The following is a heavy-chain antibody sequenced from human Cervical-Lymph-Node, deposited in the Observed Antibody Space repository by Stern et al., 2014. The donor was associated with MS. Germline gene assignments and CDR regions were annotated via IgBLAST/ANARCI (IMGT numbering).Heavy chain of an antibody. CDR2: INPSGGSR. D-gene: IGHD6-19*01. CDR1: GYTFTSYY. CDR3: AREVAGHRLGMMDV. J-gene: IGHJ6*02. V-gene: IGHV1-46*01. Sequence: VQLVQSGAEVKKPGASVKVSCKPSGYTFTSYYIRWVRQAPGQGLEWMGIINPSGGSRSYAQKFQGRVTMTRDTSTSTVYMELSSLRSEDTAVYYCAREVAGHRLGMMDVWGQGTTVTVSS.